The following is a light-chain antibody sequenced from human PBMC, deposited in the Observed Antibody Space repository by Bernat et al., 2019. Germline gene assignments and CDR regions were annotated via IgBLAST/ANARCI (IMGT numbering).Light chain of an antibody. J-gene: IGLJ3*02. CDR1: SSDVGGYNH. CDR3: CSATGNPNWV. V-gene: IGLV2-11*01. CDR2: DVN. Sequence: QSALTQPRSVSGSPGQSVTISCTGTSSDVGGYNHVSWYQQHPGKPPKLMLYDVNKRPSGVPDRFSGSKSGNTASLAISGRQAEDEADYYCCSATGNPNWVFGGGTKVTVL.